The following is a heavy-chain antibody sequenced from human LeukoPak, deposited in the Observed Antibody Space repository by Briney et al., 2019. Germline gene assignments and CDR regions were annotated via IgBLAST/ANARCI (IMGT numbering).Heavy chain of an antibody. D-gene: IGHD3-22*01. CDR1: GFTFSSYA. CDR3: ARAGYYDSSGWDDY. Sequence: GGSLRLSCAASGFTFSSYAMHWVRQAPGKGLEWVALISYDGSNKYHADSVKGRFTISRDNSKNTLYLQMNSLRAEDTAVYYCARAGYYDSSGWDDYWGQGTLVTVSS. J-gene: IGHJ4*02. V-gene: IGHV3-30*14. CDR2: ISYDGSNK.